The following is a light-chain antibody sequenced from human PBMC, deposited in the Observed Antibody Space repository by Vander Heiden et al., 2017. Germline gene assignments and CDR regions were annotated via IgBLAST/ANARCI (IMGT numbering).Light chain of an antibody. CDR1: TYNVGNQG. Sequence: LTQPPSLPTASRPTATLTCTGNTYNVGNQGVAWLQQHQGRPPKLLSYRNNNRPSGISERLSASRSGNTASLTITGLQPEDEGDYYCSAWDSSLSDWVFGGGTKLTVL. J-gene: IGLJ3*02. V-gene: IGLV10-54*01. CDR3: SAWDSSLSDWV. CDR2: RNN.